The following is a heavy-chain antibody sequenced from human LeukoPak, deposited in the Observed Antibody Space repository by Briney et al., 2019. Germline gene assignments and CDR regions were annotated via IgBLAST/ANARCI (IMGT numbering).Heavy chain of an antibody. CDR2: INKDGSEK. J-gene: IGHJ4*02. D-gene: IGHD6-13*01. CDR1: GFTFSGYW. Sequence: GGSLRLSCVASGFTFSGYWMSWVRQAPGKGLEWVANINKDGSEKYYVDSVKGRFTISRDNAKNSLSLQMNSLRAEDTAVYYCSRAAAPLFDYWGQGTLVTVSP. V-gene: IGHV3-7*01. CDR3: SRAAAPLFDY.